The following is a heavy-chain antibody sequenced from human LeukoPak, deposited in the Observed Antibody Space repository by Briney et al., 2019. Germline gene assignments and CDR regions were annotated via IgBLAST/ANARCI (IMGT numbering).Heavy chain of an antibody. V-gene: IGHV3-7*01. D-gene: IGHD3-22*01. J-gene: IGHJ4*02. Sequence: GGSLRLSCAASGFTFSSYWMSWVRQAPGKGLEWVATIKQDGSEKDFVDSVKGRFTISRDNAKNSLYLQMNSLRAEDTALYYCARVGYYYHYWGQGSLVTVSS. CDR3: ARVGYYYHY. CDR1: GFTFSSYW. CDR2: IKQDGSEK.